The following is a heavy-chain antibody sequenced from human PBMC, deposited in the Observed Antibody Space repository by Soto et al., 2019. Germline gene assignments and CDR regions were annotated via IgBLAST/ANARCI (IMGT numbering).Heavy chain of an antibody. CDR1: GYTFTTFW. CDR2: IDPRDSYV. V-gene: IGHV5-10-1*01. J-gene: IGHJ5*02. CDR3: ARLFCSTTTCDSWFDP. D-gene: IGHD2-2*01. Sequence: GESLKISCTGFGYTFTTFWISWVRQMPGKGLEWMGRIDPRDSYVNYSPSFQGHVTISLDKSISTAYLQWGSLKASDTAMYYCARLFCSTTTCDSWFDPWGQGALVTVSS.